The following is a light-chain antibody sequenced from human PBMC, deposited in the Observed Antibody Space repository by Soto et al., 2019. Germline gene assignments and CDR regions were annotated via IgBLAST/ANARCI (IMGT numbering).Light chain of an antibody. V-gene: IGLV2-14*03. CDR1: SSDVGGYNY. J-gene: IGLJ2*01. Sequence: QSALTQPASVSGSPGQSITISCTGTSSDVGGYNYVSWYQHHPGKAPKLMIYDVSNRPSGVSNRFSGSKSGNTASLTISGLQAEDDADYYCSSYSSSITLAFGGGTKLTVL. CDR2: DVS. CDR3: SSYSSSITLA.